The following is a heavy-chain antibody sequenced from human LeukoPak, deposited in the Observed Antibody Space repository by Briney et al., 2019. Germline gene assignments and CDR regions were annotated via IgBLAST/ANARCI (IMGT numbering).Heavy chain of an antibody. V-gene: IGHV3-74*01. CDR3: ARISNRDYFDY. D-gene: IGHD1-14*01. J-gene: IGHJ4*02. CDR1: GFSFGGYW. Sequence: QPGGSLRLSCAASGFSFGGYWMHWVRQAPGKGLVWVSRINSDGSGTTYADSVKGRFTISRDNAKNTLYLQMNSLKAEDTAMYYCARISNRDYFDYWGQGTLVTVSS. CDR2: INSDGSGT.